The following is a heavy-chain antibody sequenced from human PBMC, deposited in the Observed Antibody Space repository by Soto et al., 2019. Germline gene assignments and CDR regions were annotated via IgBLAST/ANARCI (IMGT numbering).Heavy chain of an antibody. J-gene: IGHJ6*01. D-gene: IGHD2-2*01. CDR2: IIPIFGTA. CDR1: GGTFSSYA. Sequence: QVQLVQSGAEVKKPGSSVKVSCKASGGTFSSYAISWVRQAPGQGLEWMGGIIPIFGTANYAQKFQGRVTITADESTSTAYMELSSLRSEDTAVYYCARDRVPAPPGVGRGTYHYFGMEGWGQGTTVTVSS. CDR3: ARDRVPAPPGVGRGTYHYFGMEG. V-gene: IGHV1-69*01.